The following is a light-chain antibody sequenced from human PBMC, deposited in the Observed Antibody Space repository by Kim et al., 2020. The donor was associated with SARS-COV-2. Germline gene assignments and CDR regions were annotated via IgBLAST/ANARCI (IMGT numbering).Light chain of an antibody. CDR1: SGHRSFA. Sequence: QPVLTQSPSASASLGASVKLTCTLSSGHRSFAIAWHQQQPEKGPRYLMKVNSDGSHIKGDGIPDRFSGSSSGAERYLTISSLQSEDEADYYCQTWDTGVRVFGGGTKLTVL. CDR3: QTWDTGVRV. J-gene: IGLJ3*02. CDR2: VNSDGSH. V-gene: IGLV4-69*01.